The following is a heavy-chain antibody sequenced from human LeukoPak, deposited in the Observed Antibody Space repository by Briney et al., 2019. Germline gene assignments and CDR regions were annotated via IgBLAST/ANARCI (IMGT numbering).Heavy chain of an antibody. D-gene: IGHD3-10*01. CDR3: AREPADGSGTFDY. Sequence: ASVKVSCKASGYTFTSYDINWVRQATGQGLEWMGWINPNSGGTNYAQKFQGRVTMTRDTSISTAYMELSRLRSDDTAVYYCAREPADGSGTFDYWGQGTLVTVSS. J-gene: IGHJ4*02. CDR1: GYTFTSYD. CDR2: INPNSGGT. V-gene: IGHV1-2*02.